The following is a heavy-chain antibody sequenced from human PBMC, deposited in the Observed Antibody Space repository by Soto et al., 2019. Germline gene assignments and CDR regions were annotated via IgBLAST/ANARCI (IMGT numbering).Heavy chain of an antibody. CDR1: GFSFSNYG. D-gene: IGHD3-22*01. CDR2: VGNDGSNK. V-gene: IGHV3-33*08. CDR3: ARDYYDSSGYYRFDY. Sequence: QVQLVESGGGVVQPGRSPRLSCVASGFSFSNYGIHWVRQAPGKGMEWVAVVGNDGSNKYYADSVKGRFTISRDNSKNTLYLQMNSLRAEDTAVYYCARDYYDSSGYYRFDYWGQGTLVTVSS. J-gene: IGHJ4*02.